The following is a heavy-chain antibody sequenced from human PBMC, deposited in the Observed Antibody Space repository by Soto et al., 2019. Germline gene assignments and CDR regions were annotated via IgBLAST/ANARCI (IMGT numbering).Heavy chain of an antibody. J-gene: IGHJ6*02. D-gene: IGHD3-10*01. Sequence: QVQLQESGPGLVKPSQTLSLTCTVSGGSISSGDYYWSWIRQPPGKGLEWIGYIYYSGSTYYNPSLPSRVTISVDTSKTPFSLKLSSVTAAAPAVYYCAIASPVLTDVWGQGTTVTVSS. CDR1: GGSISSGDYY. CDR3: AIASPVLTDV. CDR2: IYYSGST. V-gene: IGHV4-30-4*01.